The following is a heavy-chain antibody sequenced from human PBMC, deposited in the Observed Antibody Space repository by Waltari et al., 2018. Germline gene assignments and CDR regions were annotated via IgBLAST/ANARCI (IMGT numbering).Heavy chain of an antibody. D-gene: IGHD5-12*01. J-gene: IGHJ5*02. CDR1: GDSISSSTYY. V-gene: IGHV4-39*01. CDR2: IFYSGNT. Sequence: QLQLQESGPGLVKPSETLSLSCTVYGDSISSSTYYWGWIRQPPGRGLEWIGSIFYSGNTDHNPALRGRVTRSVYTSKNQFSLQLRSGTAADTAGYYFAAHSGYNSGYPRWFDPWGQGTLVTVSS. CDR3: AAHSGYNSGYPRWFDP.